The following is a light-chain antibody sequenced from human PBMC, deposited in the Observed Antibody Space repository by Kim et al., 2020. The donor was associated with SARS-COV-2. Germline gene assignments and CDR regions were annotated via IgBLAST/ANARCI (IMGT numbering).Light chain of an antibody. J-gene: IGKJ5*01. CDR1: QAVDSNY. V-gene: IGKV3-20*01. Sequence: EMVLTQSPGTVSLSPGEGATLSCRASQAVDSNYLAWYQQKPGQPPRLLIYSASSRDTGIPHRFAGSGSGTDFTLTISGVEPEDFAVYYCQHYGVSPAPIGQGTRLDIK. CDR3: QHYGVSPAP. CDR2: SAS.